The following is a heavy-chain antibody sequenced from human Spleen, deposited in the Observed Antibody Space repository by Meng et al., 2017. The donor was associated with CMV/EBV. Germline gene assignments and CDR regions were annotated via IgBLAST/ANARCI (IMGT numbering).Heavy chain of an antibody. D-gene: IGHD2-21*01. V-gene: IGHV4-34*01. CDR1: GGFSSNYY. CDR2: INHSGNT. J-gene: IGHJ6*02. CDR3: ARGQPKIVVVATSNGLDV. Sequence: SQTLSLTCGVYGGFSSNYYWTWIRQSPGEGLEWIGEINHSGNTNYNPSLAARVTISVDTSKRQFSLSLYSVTAADTAVYYCARGQPKIVVVATSNGLDVWGQGTTVTVSS.